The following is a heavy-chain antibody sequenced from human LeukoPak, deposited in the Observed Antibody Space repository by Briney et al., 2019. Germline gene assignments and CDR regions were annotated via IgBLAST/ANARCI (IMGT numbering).Heavy chain of an antibody. J-gene: IGHJ6*03. Sequence: GGSLRLSCAASGFTFSDYYMSWIRQAPGKGLEWVSYICSSGSTIYYADSVKGRFTISRDNAKNSLCLQMNSLRAEDTAVYYCARNSGFVDTAMTYMDVWGKGTTVTVPS. D-gene: IGHD5-18*01. CDR3: ARNSGFVDTAMTYMDV. V-gene: IGHV3-11*04. CDR1: GFTFSDYY. CDR2: ICSSGSTI.